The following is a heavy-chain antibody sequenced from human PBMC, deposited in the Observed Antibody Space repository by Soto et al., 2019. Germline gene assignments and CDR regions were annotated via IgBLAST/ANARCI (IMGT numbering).Heavy chain of an antibody. Sequence: GASVKVSCKASGYTFTNYAIHWVRQAPGQRPEWMGWINAGNANTKYSQKLQGRVTISRDTAASTAFMELSSLRFEDTAVYYCARGADCSSTSCYGVDVSDIWGQGTMVTVSS. CDR1: GYTFTNYA. CDR2: INAGNANT. D-gene: IGHD2-2*01. J-gene: IGHJ3*02. CDR3: ARGADCSSTSCYGVDVSDI. V-gene: IGHV1-3*01.